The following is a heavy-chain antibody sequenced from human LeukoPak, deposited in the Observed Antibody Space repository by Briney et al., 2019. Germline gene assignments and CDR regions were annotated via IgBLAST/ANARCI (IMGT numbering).Heavy chain of an antibody. Sequence: GGSLRLSCAASGFTFSSYGMHWVRQAPGKGLEWVAFIRYDGSNKYYADSVKGRFTISRDNSKNTLYLQMNSLRAEDTAVYYCARDRDNWISYYFDYWGQGTLVTVSS. D-gene: IGHD1-20*01. CDR2: IRYDGSNK. V-gene: IGHV3-30*02. J-gene: IGHJ4*02. CDR1: GFTFSSYG. CDR3: ARDRDNWISYYFDY.